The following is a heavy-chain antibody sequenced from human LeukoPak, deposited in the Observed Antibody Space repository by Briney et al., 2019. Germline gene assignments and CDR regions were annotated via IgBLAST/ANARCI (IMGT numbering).Heavy chain of an antibody. V-gene: IGHV3-7*01. Sequence: GGSLRLSCAASGFTFTNYWMSWVRQAPGKGLEWVANIKEDGSEKYYVDSVKGRFTISRDNAENSLYLQMNSLRAEDTGVYYCAGGFMGYCSGGGCFGYWGQGTLVTVSS. D-gene: IGHD2-15*01. CDR1: GFTFTNYW. CDR2: IKEDGSEK. J-gene: IGHJ4*02. CDR3: AGGFMGYCSGGGCFGY.